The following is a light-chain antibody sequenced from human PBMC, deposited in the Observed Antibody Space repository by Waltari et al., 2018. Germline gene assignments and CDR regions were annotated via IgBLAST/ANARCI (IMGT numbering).Light chain of an antibody. CDR1: HGISTN. J-gene: IGKJ4*01. V-gene: IGKV3-15*01. CDR3: QQYNNWPPLT. CDR2: TAS. Sequence: VVMTQSPATLSVSPGGAPTLSCRASHGISTNLAWYQQKPGQAPRLLIYTASTRAAGVPARFSGSGSGTEFTLTISSLQSEDSAVYYCQQYNNWPPLTFGGGTKVEI.